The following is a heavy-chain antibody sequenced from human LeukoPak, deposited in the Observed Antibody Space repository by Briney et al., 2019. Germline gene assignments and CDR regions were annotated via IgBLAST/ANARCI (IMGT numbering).Heavy chain of an antibody. Sequence: SGGSLRLSCAASGFTLSSYAMSWVRQAPGKGLEWVSLISGSGGSAYYAGSVKGRFTISRDNSKNTLYLQMNSLRAEDTAVYYCAKDHYYGSGSYPYNWFDPWGQGTLVTVSS. CDR2: ISGSGGSA. D-gene: IGHD3-10*01. CDR1: GFTLSSYA. J-gene: IGHJ5*02. CDR3: AKDHYYGSGSYPYNWFDP. V-gene: IGHV3-23*01.